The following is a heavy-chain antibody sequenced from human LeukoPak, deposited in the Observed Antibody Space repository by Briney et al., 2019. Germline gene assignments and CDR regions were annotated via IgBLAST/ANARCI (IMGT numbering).Heavy chain of an antibody. J-gene: IGHJ5*02. V-gene: IGHV1-2*02. D-gene: IGHD3-22*01. CDR1: GYTFTSYG. CDR3: ARGESHITLIVVVQRKFDP. CDR2: INPYSGGT. Sequence: ASVKVSCKASGYTFTSYGISWVRQAPGQGLEWMGWINPYSGGTNYAQKFQGRVTVTRDTSISTAYMELSRLRSDDTAVYYCARGESHITLIVVVQRKFDPWGQGTLVTVSS.